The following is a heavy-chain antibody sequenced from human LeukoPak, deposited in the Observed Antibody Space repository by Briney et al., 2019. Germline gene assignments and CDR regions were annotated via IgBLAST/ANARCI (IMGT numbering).Heavy chain of an antibody. Sequence: ASVKVSCKASGYTFTSYDINWVRQATGQGLEWMGWMNPNSGYTGHAQKFQGRVTLTKDTSVSTAYMELSSLRSEDTAVYYCASNSGGLGYWGQGTLVTVSS. CDR1: GYTFTSYD. D-gene: IGHD3-16*01. CDR3: ASNSGGLGY. J-gene: IGHJ4*02. CDR2: MNPNSGYT. V-gene: IGHV1-8*01.